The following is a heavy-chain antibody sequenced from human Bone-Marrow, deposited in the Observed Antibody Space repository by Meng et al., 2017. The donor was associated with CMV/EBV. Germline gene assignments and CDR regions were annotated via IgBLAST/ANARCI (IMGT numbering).Heavy chain of an antibody. CDR3: ASQGRSVRPGY. Sequence: GGSLRLSCAASGFTFSSYAISWVRQAPGKGLEWVSTISGSGGSTYYADSVKGRFTISRDNAKSSLYLQMTSLRVEDTAIYYCASQGRSVRPGYWGQGTLVTVSS. CDR1: GFTFSSYA. CDR2: ISGSGGST. V-gene: IGHV3-23*01. D-gene: IGHD6-6*01. J-gene: IGHJ4*02.